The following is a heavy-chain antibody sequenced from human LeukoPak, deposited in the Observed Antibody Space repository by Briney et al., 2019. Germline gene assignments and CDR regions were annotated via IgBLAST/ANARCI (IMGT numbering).Heavy chain of an antibody. V-gene: IGHV1-18*01. CDR3: ARGYSSGWYAETGHYGMDV. CDR1: GYTFTSYG. D-gene: IGHD6-19*01. J-gene: IGHJ6*02. Sequence: VASVKVSCKSSGYTFTSYGISWVRQPPAQGLEWMGWISAYNGNTNYAQKLQGRVTMTTDTSTSTAYMELRRLRSDDTAVYYCARGYSSGWYAETGHYGMDVWGQGTTVTVSS. CDR2: ISAYNGNT.